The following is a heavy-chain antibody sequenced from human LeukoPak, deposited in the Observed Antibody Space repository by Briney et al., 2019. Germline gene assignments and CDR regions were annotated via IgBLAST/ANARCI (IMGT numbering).Heavy chain of an antibody. CDR1: GYSFTSYW. V-gene: IGHV5-51*01. D-gene: IGHD6-13*01. Sequence: HGESLKISCKGSGYSFTSYWIGWVRQMPGKGLEWMGIIYPGDSDTRYSPFFQGQVTISADKSISTAYLQWSSLKASDTAMYYCARRIAAAGTPHDYYYGMDVWGQGTTVTVSS. J-gene: IGHJ6*02. CDR3: ARRIAAAGTPHDYYYGMDV. CDR2: IYPGDSDT.